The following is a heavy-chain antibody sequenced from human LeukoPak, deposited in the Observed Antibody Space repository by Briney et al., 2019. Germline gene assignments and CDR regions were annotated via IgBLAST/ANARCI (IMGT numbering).Heavy chain of an antibody. Sequence: PGGSLRLSCAASGFTFSVYGMSWVRQAPGRGLEWVSAISETGDKAHYTDTVKGRFTISRDNSRNTLYLQLSSLRVEDTALYYCAKSSSSSGEWGQGTQVTVSS. D-gene: IGHD2-2*01. CDR2: ISETGDKA. V-gene: IGHV3-23*01. CDR1: GFTFSVYG. CDR3: AKSSSSSGE. J-gene: IGHJ4*02.